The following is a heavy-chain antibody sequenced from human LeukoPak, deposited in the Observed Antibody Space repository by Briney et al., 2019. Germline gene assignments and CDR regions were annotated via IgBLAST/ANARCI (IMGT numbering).Heavy chain of an antibody. D-gene: IGHD4-17*01. J-gene: IGHJ4*02. V-gene: IGHV3-23*01. Sequence: PGGSLRLPCAASGFTFSSYAMSWVRQAPGKGLEWVSGISGGTGTPFYADSVKGRFTISRDNSKNTLYLQMSSLRGEDTAVYFCAKRRTTVITMDYFDYWGQGTLVTVSS. CDR1: GFTFSSYA. CDR2: ISGGTGTP. CDR3: AKRRTTVITMDYFDY.